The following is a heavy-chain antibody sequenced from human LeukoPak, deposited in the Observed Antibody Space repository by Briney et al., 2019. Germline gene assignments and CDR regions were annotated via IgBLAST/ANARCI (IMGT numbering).Heavy chain of an antibody. J-gene: IGHJ5*02. V-gene: IGHV3-73*01. CDR2: IRSKANSYAT. CDR3: TRHSSSWAIPFDP. CDR1: GFTFSGSA. D-gene: IGHD6-13*01. Sequence: GGSLRLSCAASGFTFSGSAMHWVRQASGKGLEWVGRIRSKANSYATAYAASVKGRFTISRDDSKNTAYLQVNSLKTEDTAVYYCTRHSSSWAIPFDPWGQGTLVTVSS.